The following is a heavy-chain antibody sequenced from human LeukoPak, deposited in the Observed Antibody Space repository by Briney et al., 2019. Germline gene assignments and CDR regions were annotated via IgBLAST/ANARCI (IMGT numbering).Heavy chain of an antibody. CDR3: ARRAYGGNDWFDP. J-gene: IGHJ5*02. V-gene: IGHV3-9*01. Sequence: GGSLRLSCAASGFTFDDYAMHWVRQAPGKGLEWVSNISWDSVTIGYADSVKGRFTISRDNAKNSLYLQMNSLRAEDTAMYYCARRAYGGNDWFDPWGQGTLVTVSS. D-gene: IGHD4-23*01. CDR1: GFTFDDYA. CDR2: ISWDSVTI.